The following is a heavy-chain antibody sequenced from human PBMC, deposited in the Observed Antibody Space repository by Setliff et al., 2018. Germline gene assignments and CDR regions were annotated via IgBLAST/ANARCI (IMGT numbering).Heavy chain of an antibody. V-gene: IGHV3-48*03. J-gene: IGHJ4*02. Sequence: HPGGSLRLSCAASGFTFSSYEMNWVRLAPGKGLEWVSYISSSGANIYYADSVKGRFTISRDNAKNSLYLQMNSLRAEDTAVYYCARLSTSGSYYSLIDYWGQGTLVTVSS. CDR3: ARLSTSGSYYSLIDY. CDR1: GFTFSSYE. CDR2: ISSSGANI. D-gene: IGHD3-10*01.